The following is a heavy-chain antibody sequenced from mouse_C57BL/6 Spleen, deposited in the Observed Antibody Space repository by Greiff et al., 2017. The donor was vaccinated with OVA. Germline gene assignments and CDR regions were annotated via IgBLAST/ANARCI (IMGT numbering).Heavy chain of an antibody. J-gene: IGHJ4*01. D-gene: IGHD3-2*02. CDR1: GYTFTSYW. CDR3: ARKGGHSSGYVDYAMDY. V-gene: IGHV1-52*01. CDR2: IDPSDSET. Sequence: QVQLKQPGAELVRPGSSVKLSCKASGYTFTSYWMHWVKQRPIQGLEWIGNIDPSDSETHYNQKFKDKATLTVDKSSSTAYMQLSSLTSEDSAVYYCARKGGHSSGYVDYAMDYWGQGTSVTVSS.